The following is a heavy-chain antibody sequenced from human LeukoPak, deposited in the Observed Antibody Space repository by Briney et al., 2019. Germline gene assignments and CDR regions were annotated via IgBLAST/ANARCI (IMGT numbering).Heavy chain of an antibody. J-gene: IGHJ4*02. CDR2: IRYDGSNK. V-gene: IGHV3-30*02. Sequence: PGGSLRLSCAASGFTFSSYGMHWVRQAPGKGLEWVAFIRYDGSNKYYADSVKGRFTISRDNSKNTLYLQMNSLRAEDTAVYYCAKDSIGLLWFGEAMGDYWGQGTLVTVSS. D-gene: IGHD3-10*01. CDR1: GFTFSSYG. CDR3: AKDSIGLLWFGEAMGDY.